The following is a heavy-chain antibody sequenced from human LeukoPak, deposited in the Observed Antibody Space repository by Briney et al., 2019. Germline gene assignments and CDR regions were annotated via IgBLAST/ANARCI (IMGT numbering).Heavy chain of an antibody. Sequence: SETLSLTCAVYGGSFSGYYWSWIRQPPGKGLEWIGEINHSGSTNYNPSLKSRVTISVDTSKNQFSLKLSSVTAADTAVYYCARGRFPRFFDYWGQGTLVTVSS. D-gene: IGHD3-3*01. CDR2: INHSGST. CDR3: ARGRFPRFFDY. V-gene: IGHV4-34*01. J-gene: IGHJ4*02. CDR1: GGSFSGYY.